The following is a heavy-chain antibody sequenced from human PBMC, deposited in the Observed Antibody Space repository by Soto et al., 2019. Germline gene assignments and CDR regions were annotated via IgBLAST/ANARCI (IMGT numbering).Heavy chain of an antibody. Sequence: PGGSLRLSCAASGFTFSSYSMNWVRQAPGKGLEWVSSISSSSSYIYYADSVKGRFTISRDNAKNSLYLQMNSLRAEDTAVYYCAKGGPTLLNWLGPWGQGALVTVSS. CDR3: AKGGPTLLNWLGP. V-gene: IGHV3-21*01. J-gene: IGHJ5*02. CDR2: ISSSSSYI. CDR1: GFTFSSYS. D-gene: IGHD2-15*01.